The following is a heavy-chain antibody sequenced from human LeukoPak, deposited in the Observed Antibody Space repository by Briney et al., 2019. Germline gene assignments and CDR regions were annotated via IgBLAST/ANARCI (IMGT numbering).Heavy chain of an antibody. CDR1: GFTFSSYW. V-gene: IGHV3-7*01. CDR3: ARVDTAMASYYYYYYYMDV. J-gene: IGHJ6*03. Sequence: PGGSLRLSCAASGFTFSSYWMSWVRQAPGKGLEWVANIKQDGSEKCYVDSVKGRFTISRDNAKNSLYLQMNSLRAEDTAVYYCARVDTAMASYYYYYYYMDVWGKGTTVTVSS. CDR2: IKQDGSEK. D-gene: IGHD5-18*01.